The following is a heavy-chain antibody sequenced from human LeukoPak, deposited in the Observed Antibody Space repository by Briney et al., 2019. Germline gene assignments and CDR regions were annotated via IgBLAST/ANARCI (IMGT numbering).Heavy chain of an antibody. CDR3: ARGYDILTGYQPHFDY. Sequence: SETLSLTCTVSGGSISSSSYYWGWIRQPPGKGLEWIGSIYYSGSTYYNPSLKSRVTISVDTSKNQFSLKLSSVTAADTAVYYCARGYDILTGYQPHFDYWGQGTLVTVSS. D-gene: IGHD3-9*01. CDR1: GGSISSSSYY. J-gene: IGHJ4*02. V-gene: IGHV4-39*07. CDR2: IYYSGST.